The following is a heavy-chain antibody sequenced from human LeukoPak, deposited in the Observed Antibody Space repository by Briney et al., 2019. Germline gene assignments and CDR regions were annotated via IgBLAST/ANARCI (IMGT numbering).Heavy chain of an antibody. J-gene: IGHJ3*02. Sequence: PGGSLRLSCAASGFTFSSYAMSWVRQAPGKGLEWVSAISGSGGSTYYADSVKGRFTISRDNSKNTPYLQMNSLRAEDTAVYYCAKGSGDFGSGPDAFDIWGQGTMVTVSS. V-gene: IGHV3-23*01. CDR1: GFTFSSYA. CDR2: ISGSGGST. CDR3: AKGSGDFGSGPDAFDI. D-gene: IGHD3-3*01.